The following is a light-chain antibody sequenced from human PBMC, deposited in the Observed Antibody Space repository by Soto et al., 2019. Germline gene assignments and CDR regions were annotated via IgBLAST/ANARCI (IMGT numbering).Light chain of an antibody. J-gene: IGKJ5*01. Sequence: DIQMTQSPSSLSASVGDRVTITCRASLRVGTYLNWFQQKPGKAPKILIYAASSLHSGVPSRFSGSGSGTDFTLTISSLQPEDFATYYCQQSYSTPVTFGQGTRLEI. CDR1: LRVGTY. CDR2: AAS. CDR3: QQSYSTPVT. V-gene: IGKV1-39*01.